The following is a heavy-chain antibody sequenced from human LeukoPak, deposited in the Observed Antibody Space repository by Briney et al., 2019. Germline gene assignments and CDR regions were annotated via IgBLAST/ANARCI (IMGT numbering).Heavy chain of an antibody. D-gene: IGHD2-15*01. Sequence: GGSLRLSCAVSGFTVVSNNMIWVRQAPGKGLEWVSTIYTGGPTYYTDSVRGRFDISRDNSKNTLYLQMNSLTVDDTAVYYCARAVQSQLLKGYFDFWGQGVLLTVSS. CDR3: ARAVQSQLLKGYFDF. J-gene: IGHJ4*02. CDR2: IYTGGPT. CDR1: GFTVVSNN. V-gene: IGHV3-53*01.